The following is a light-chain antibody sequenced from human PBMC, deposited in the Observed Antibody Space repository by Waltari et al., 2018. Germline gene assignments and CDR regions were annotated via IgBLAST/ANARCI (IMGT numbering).Light chain of an antibody. V-gene: IGLV2-14*01. CDR3: SSFTSSSTWV. CDR2: DVN. J-gene: IGLJ3*02. Sequence: QSALTQPASVSGSPGQSITISCTGTSSVVGGYNYVSWYQQHPGKAPKLMIYDVNNRPSGVSNRFSGSKSGNTASLTISGLQAEDEADYYCSSFTSSSTWVFGGGTNLTVL. CDR1: SSVVGGYNY.